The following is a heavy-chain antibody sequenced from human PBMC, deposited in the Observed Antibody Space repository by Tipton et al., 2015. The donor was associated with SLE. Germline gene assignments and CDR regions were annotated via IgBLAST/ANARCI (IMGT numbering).Heavy chain of an antibody. CDR1: GGSISSYY. CDR2: IYYSGST. D-gene: IGHD3-10*01. CDR3: ARGLTTLWYNWFDP. J-gene: IGHJ5*02. Sequence: LRLSCTVSGGSISSYYWSWIRQPPGKGLEWIGYIYYSGSTNYNPSLKSRVTISVDTSKNQFSLKLSSVTAADTAVYYCARGLTTLWYNWFDPWGQGTLVTVSS. V-gene: IGHV4-59*01.